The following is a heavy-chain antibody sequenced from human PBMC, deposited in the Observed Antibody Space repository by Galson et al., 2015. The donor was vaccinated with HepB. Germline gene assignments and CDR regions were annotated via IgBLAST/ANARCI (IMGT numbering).Heavy chain of an antibody. CDR1: GFTFSDYH. V-gene: IGHV3-11*06. CDR3: ARDLGSSGSYFDY. CDR2: ISSSSSYT. D-gene: IGHD3-10*01. J-gene: IGHJ4*02. Sequence: SLRLSCAASGFTFSDYHMSWIRQAPGKGLEWVSYISSSSSYTNYADSVKGRFTISRDNAKNSLYLQMNSLGAEDTAVYYCARDLGSSGSYFDYWGQGTLVTVSS.